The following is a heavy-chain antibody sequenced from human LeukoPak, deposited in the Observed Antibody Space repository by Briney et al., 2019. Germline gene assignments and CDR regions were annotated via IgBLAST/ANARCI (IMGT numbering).Heavy chain of an antibody. D-gene: IGHD4-23*01. CDR3: ATVGRGGGNSGAFDI. V-gene: IGHV4-61*02. Sequence: PSETLSLTCTVSGGSISSGDYYWSWIRQPPGKGLEWIGRIYTSGSTNYNPSLKSRVTISVDTSKNQFSLKLTSVTAADTAVYYCATVGRGGGNSGAFDIWGQGTMVTVSS. J-gene: IGHJ3*02. CDR2: IYTSGST. CDR1: GGSISSGDYY.